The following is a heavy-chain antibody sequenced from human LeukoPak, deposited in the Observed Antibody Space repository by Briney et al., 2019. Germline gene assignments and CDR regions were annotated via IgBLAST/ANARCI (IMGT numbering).Heavy chain of an antibody. CDR1: GFAFSSYW. CDR3: ASHWSREGAFDI. J-gene: IGHJ3*02. V-gene: IGHV3-7*03. D-gene: IGHD3-3*01. Sequence: GGSLRLSCAASGFAFSSYWMSWVRQAPGKGLEWVANIKQDGSEKYYVDSVKGRFTISRDNAKNSLYLQMNSLRAEHTAVYYCASHWSREGAFDIWGQGTMVTVSS. CDR2: IKQDGSEK.